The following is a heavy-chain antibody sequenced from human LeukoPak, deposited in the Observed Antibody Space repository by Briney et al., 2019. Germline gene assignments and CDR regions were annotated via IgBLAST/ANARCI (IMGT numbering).Heavy chain of an antibody. V-gene: IGHV4-39*01. CDR1: GGPISSTSHY. CDR2: MYYSGNT. CDR3: ARLSSVNWFDP. J-gene: IGHJ5*02. D-gene: IGHD3-16*02. Sequence: PSETLSLTCTVSGGPISSTSHYWGWVRQPPGKGLEWIVSMYYSGNTYYNPSLKSRVTISVDTSRNQFSLKPSSVTAADTAVYYCARLSSVNWFDPWGQGTLVTISS.